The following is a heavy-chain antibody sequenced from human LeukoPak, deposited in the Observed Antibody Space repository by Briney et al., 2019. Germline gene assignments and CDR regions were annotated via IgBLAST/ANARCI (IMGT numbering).Heavy chain of an antibody. CDR1: GGSVSSGGYY. CDR2: IYYSGST. V-gene: IGHV4-31*03. J-gene: IGHJ4*02. Sequence: SETLSLTCTVSGGSVSSGGYYWSWIRQHPGKGLEWIGYIYYSGSTYYNPSLKSRVTISVDTSKNQFSLKLSSVTAADTAVYYCARVVGATEGFDYWGQGTLVTVSS. CDR3: ARVVGATEGFDY. D-gene: IGHD1-26*01.